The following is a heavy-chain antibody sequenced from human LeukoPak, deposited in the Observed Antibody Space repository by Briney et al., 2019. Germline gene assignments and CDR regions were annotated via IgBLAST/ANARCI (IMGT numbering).Heavy chain of an antibody. V-gene: IGHV4-31*03. CDR1: GGSISSGVYY. J-gene: IGHJ6*02. CDR3: ARDRKGSGRLYGSGPYVGMDV. Sequence: SETLSLTCTVSGGSISSGVYYWSWIRQHPGKGLEWIGYIYYSGSTYYNPSLKSRVTISVDTSKNQFSLKLSSVTAADTAVYYCARDRKGSGRLYGSGPYVGMDVWGQGTTVTVSS. D-gene: IGHD3-10*01. CDR2: IYYSGST.